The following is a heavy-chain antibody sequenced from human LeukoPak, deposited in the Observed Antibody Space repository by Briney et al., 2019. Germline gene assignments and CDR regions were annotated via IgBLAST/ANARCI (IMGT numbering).Heavy chain of an antibody. CDR1: GFTFSSYS. CDR3: ARVLMEYGDYGFFDY. CDR2: ISSSSSYI. D-gene: IGHD4-17*01. V-gene: IGHV3-21*01. J-gene: IGHJ4*02. Sequence: GGSLRLSCAASGFTFSSYSMNWVRQAPGKGLGWVSSISSSSSYIYYADSVKGRFTISRDNAKNSLYLQMNSLRAEDTAVYYCARVLMEYGDYGFFDYWGQGTLVTVSS.